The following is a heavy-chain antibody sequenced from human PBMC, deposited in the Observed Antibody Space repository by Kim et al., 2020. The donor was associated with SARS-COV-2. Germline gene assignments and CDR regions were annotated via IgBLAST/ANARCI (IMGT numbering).Heavy chain of an antibody. Sequence: GGSLRLSCAASGFTFDDYAMHWVRQAPGKGLEWVSGISWNSGSIGYADSVKGRFTISRDNAKNSLYLQMNSLRAEDTALYYCAKDISYYYDSSGYFEGGARYFDYWGQGTLVTVSS. V-gene: IGHV3-9*01. D-gene: IGHD3-22*01. CDR3: AKDISYYYDSSGYFEGGARYFDY. CDR1: GFTFDDYA. CDR2: ISWNSGSI. J-gene: IGHJ4*02.